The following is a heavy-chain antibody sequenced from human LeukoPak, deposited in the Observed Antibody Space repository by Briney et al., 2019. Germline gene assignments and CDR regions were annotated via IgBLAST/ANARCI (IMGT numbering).Heavy chain of an antibody. D-gene: IGHD3-9*01. CDR2: IWYDGSNK. CDR1: GFTFSSYG. V-gene: IGHV3-33*01. Sequence: PGRSLRLSCAASGFTFSSYGMHWVRQAPGKGLEWVAVIWYDGSNKYYADSVKGRFTISRDNSKNTLYLQMNSLRAEDTAVYYCARDLGPYYDILRGSFDYWGQGTLVTVSS. CDR3: ARDLGPYYDILRGSFDY. J-gene: IGHJ4*02.